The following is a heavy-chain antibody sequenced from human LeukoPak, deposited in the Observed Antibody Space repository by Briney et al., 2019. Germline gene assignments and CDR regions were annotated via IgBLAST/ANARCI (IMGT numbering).Heavy chain of an antibody. CDR2: IYPGDSDS. CDR3: ARVYDSSGLLYFDY. Sequence: GESLKISCKGSGYSFTNYWIGWVRQMPGKGLEWMGIIYPGDSDSRYSPSFQGQVTISADKSISTAYLQWSSLKASDTAMYYCARVYDSSGLLYFDYWGQGTLVTVSS. J-gene: IGHJ4*02. V-gene: IGHV5-51*01. D-gene: IGHD3-22*01. CDR1: GYSFTNYW.